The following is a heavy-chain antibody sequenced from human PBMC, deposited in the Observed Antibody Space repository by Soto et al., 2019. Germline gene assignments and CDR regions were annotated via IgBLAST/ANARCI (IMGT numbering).Heavy chain of an antibody. CDR3: AREYDFWSGYYTSWGMDV. Sequence: EVQLLESGGGLVQPGGSLRLSCAASGFTFSSYSMNWVRQAPGKGLEWVSSISSSSSYIYYADSVKGRFTISRDNAKNSLYLQMINLRAEDTAVYYCAREYDFWSGYYTSWGMDVWGQGTTVTVSS. CDR2: ISSSSSYI. J-gene: IGHJ6*02. CDR1: GFTFSSYS. D-gene: IGHD3-3*01. V-gene: IGHV3-21*01.